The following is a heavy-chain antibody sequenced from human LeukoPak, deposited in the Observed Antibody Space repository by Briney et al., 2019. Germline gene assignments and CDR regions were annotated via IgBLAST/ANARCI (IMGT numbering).Heavy chain of an antibody. CDR3: ARRTFGYLDSFGYSSTWFDP. D-gene: IGHD3-22*01. V-gene: IGHV4-59*08. CDR2: VYYSGST. CDR1: GGSISPYY. Sequence: PSETLSLTCTVSGGSISPYYWSWIRQPPGKGLEWIGYVYYSGSTDYNPSLKGQVTISIHTSKTQFSLKLSSVTAADTAVYYCARRTFGYLDSFGYSSTWFDPWGQGTLVTVSS. J-gene: IGHJ5*02.